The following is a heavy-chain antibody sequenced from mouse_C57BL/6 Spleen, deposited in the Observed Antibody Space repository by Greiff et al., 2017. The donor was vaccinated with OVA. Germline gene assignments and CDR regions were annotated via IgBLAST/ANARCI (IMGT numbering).Heavy chain of an antibody. D-gene: IGHD2-3*01. Sequence: VHVKQSGPVLVKPGASVKMSCKASGYTFTDYYMNWVKQSHGKSLEWIGVINPYNGGTSYNQKFKGKATLTVDKSSSTAYMELNSLTSEDSAVYYCARGDGYPSDYWGQGTTLTVSS. V-gene: IGHV1-19*01. J-gene: IGHJ2*01. CDR1: GYTFTDYY. CDR3: ARGDGYPSDY. CDR2: INPYNGGT.